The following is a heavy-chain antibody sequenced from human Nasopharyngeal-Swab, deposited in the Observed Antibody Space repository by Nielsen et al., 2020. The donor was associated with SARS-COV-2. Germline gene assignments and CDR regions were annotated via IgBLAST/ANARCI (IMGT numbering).Heavy chain of an antibody. V-gene: IGHV5-51*01. CDR3: ARGGTRYYYDSSGYYY. CDR2: IYPGDSDT. D-gene: IGHD3-22*01. J-gene: IGHJ4*02. Sequence: KVSCKGSGYSFTSYWIGWVRQMPGKGLEWMGIIYPGDSDTRYSPSFRGQVTISADKSISTAYLQWSSLKASDTAMYYCARGGTRYYYDSSGYYYWGQGTLVTVFS. CDR1: GYSFTSYW.